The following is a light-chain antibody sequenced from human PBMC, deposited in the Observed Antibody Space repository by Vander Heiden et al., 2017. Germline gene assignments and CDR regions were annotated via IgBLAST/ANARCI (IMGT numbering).Light chain of an antibody. V-gene: IGKV3-11*01. J-gene: IGKJ3*01. CDR2: DAS. CDR1: QSVSSY. Sequence: EIVLTQSPATLSLSPGERATLSCRASQSVSSYLAWYQQKPGQAPRLLIYDASNRATGIPARFSGSGYGTDFTLTISSLEPEDFAVYYCQQHSNWPYFTFGHGTKVDIK. CDR3: QQHSNWPYFT.